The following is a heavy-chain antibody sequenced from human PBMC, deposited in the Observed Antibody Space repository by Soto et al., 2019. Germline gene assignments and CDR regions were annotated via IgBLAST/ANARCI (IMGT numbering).Heavy chain of an antibody. V-gene: IGHV1-69*06. J-gene: IGHJ5*02. CDR2: IIPIFDAP. D-gene: IGHD1-1*01. CDR3: ARGGFGLSGSLNWFDP. Sequence: SVKVSCKASGATINSFSSYPISWVRQAPGQGLEWMGGIIPIFDAPNYAQTFQGRVTITADKSTSTAYMELRSLRFEDTAVYYCARGGFGLSGSLNWFDPWGQGTLVTVSS. CDR1: GATINSFSSYP.